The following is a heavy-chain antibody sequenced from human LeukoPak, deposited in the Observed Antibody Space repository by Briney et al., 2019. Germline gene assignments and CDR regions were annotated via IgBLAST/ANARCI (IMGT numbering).Heavy chain of an antibody. J-gene: IGHJ4*02. V-gene: IGHV5-51*01. Sequence: GESLKISCKGSGYSFTNYWIGWVRQMPGKGLYWLGIIYPGDSDTRYSPSFQGQATISADKSISPAYLQWSSLKASDTAMYYCARHRSEYFDSLDYWGQGTLVTVSS. CDR1: GYSFTNYW. CDR2: IYPGDSDT. CDR3: ARHRSEYFDSLDY. D-gene: IGHD3-9*01.